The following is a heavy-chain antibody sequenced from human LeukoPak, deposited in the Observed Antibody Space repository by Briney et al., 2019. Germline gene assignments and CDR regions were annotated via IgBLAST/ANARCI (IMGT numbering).Heavy chain of an antibody. Sequence: GGSLRLSCAASGLTFSSYGMHWVRQAPGKGLDWVAFIHHDGSNKYYADSVRGRFTISRDNSKNTLYLQMNSLRAEDTAVYFCAKDQKRGYSYGYLFYYYYMDVWGKGTTVTISS. D-gene: IGHD5-18*01. V-gene: IGHV3-30*02. J-gene: IGHJ6*03. CDR3: AKDQKRGYSYGYLFYYYYMDV. CDR2: IHHDGSNK. CDR1: GLTFSSYG.